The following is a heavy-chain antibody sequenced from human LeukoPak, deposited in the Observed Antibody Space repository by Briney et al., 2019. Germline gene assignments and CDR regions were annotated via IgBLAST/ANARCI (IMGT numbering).Heavy chain of an antibody. CDR1: EFTFSSYW. D-gene: IGHD6-19*01. V-gene: IGHV3-23*01. Sequence: GGSLRLSCAASEFTFSSYWMSWVRQAPGKGLEWVSAISGSGGSTHYADSVKGRFTISRDNSKNTLYLQMNSLRAEDTAVYYCAKSVTAVAGIGNDWFDPWGQGTLVTVSS. CDR2: ISGSGGST. CDR3: AKSVTAVAGIGNDWFDP. J-gene: IGHJ5*02.